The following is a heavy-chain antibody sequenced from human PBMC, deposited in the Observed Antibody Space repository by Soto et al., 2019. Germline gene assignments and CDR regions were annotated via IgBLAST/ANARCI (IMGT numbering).Heavy chain of an antibody. CDR2: VYWDGDK. V-gene: IGHV2-5*02. Sequence: QITLKESGPTLVKPTQTLTLTCTFSGFSLSAATVGVAWIRQPPGKALEWLAVVYWDGDKRYSPSLNSRLTIPKGGSSYQVVLTVANMDPVDTATYYCAHLMITYGGVVADDAFDIWGPGTMVTVSS. J-gene: IGHJ3*02. D-gene: IGHD3-16*02. CDR1: GFSLSAATVG. CDR3: AHLMITYGGVVADDAFDI.